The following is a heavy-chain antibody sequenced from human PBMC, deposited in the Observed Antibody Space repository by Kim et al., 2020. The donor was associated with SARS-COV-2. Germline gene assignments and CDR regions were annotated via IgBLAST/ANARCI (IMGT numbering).Heavy chain of an antibody. D-gene: IGHD3-3*01. J-gene: IGHJ4*02. V-gene: IGHV2-5*01. Sequence: SRSLKSRLTITKDTSKNQVVLTMTNMDPVDTATYYCAHKRSDFWSGRFDYWGQGTLVTVSS. CDR3: AHKRSDFWSGRFDY.